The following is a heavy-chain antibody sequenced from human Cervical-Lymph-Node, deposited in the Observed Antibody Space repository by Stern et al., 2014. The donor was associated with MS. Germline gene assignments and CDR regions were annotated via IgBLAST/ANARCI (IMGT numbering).Heavy chain of an antibody. CDR3: ARVKPAAILDY. CDR2: INTKTGNS. V-gene: IGHV7-4-1*02. Sequence: VQLVESGSELKKPGASVNVSCKASGYTFARNALNWVRQAPGQRLEWMGWINTKTGNSTYAQGFRGRFVFSLDTSVSTAYLQISSLKAEDTAIYYCARVKPAAILDYWGQGTLVTVSS. CDR1: GYTFARNA. D-gene: IGHD2-2*01. J-gene: IGHJ4*02.